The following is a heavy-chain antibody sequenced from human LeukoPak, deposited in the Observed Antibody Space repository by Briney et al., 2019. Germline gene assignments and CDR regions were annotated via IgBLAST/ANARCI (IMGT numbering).Heavy chain of an antibody. V-gene: IGHV3-30*04. CDR1: GFAFISYS. J-gene: IGHJ4*02. D-gene: IGHD3-22*01. CDR3: ARPYYYDSSGYYLDF. CDR2: ISYDGSNK. Sequence: PGGSLRPSCAASGFAFISYSMHRVRQPPGKGLEWVAVISYDGSNKYYADSVKGRLTISRDNSKNTLYLQMNSLRAEDTAVYYCARPYYYDSSGYYLDFWGQGALVTVSS.